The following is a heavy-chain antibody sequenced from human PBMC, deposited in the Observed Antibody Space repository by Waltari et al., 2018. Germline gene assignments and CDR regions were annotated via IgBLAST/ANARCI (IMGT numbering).Heavy chain of an antibody. V-gene: IGHV1-69-2*01. D-gene: IGHD2-21*02. J-gene: IGHJ3*02. CDR2: VVPADGET. CDR3: AIDVVLAVNHDVLDI. Sequence: DVQLVQSGAEVRKPGTAVKISCETSAYTVSDYQIHWIQQAPGEGVQWMGRVVPADGETGYAEEFQDSLTLSADKSSHTDYMELRSLTSEDKAMYFCAIDVVLAVNHDVLDIWGQGTMVTVTS. CDR1: AYTVSDYQ.